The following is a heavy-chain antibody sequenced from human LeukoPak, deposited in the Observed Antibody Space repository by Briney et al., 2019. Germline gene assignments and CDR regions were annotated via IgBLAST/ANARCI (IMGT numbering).Heavy chain of an antibody. Sequence: ASVKVSCKASGYTFTGYYMHWVRQAPRQGLEWMGRINPNSGGTNYAQKFQGRVTMTRDTSISTAYMELSRLRSDDTAVYYCAVLGYCSGGSCLKVVGYWGQGTLVTVSS. CDR1: GYTFTGYY. D-gene: IGHD2-15*01. CDR2: INPNSGGT. V-gene: IGHV1-2*06. J-gene: IGHJ4*02. CDR3: AVLGYCSGGSCLKVVGY.